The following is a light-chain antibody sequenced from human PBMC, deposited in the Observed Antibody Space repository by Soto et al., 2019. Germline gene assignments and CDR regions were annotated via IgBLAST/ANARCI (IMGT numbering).Light chain of an antibody. CDR2: GAY. V-gene: IGKV3D-20*02. Sequence: VLTQTQSTVSLSPEERATLSCRASQSVGSSYLAWYQQKPGQAPRLLIYGAYSRATGIQDRFSGSGSGTDFTLTISSLEPEDCAVYYSKLRGDWLLTFGPVTKVD. CDR3: KLRGDWLLT. CDR1: QSVGSSY. J-gene: IGKJ3*01.